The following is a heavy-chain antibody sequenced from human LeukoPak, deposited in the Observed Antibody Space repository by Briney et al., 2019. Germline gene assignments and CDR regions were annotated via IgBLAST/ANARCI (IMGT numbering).Heavy chain of an antibody. V-gene: IGHV1-69*05. CDR2: IIPIFGTA. Sequence: GASVKVSCKASGGTFSSYAISWVRQAPGQGLEWMGGIIPIFGTANYARKFQGRVTITTDESTSTAYMELSSLRSEDTAVYYCASSLTNKGLNYYYMDVWGKGTTVTVSS. CDR3: ASSLTNKGLNYYYMDV. CDR1: GGTFSSYA. J-gene: IGHJ6*03. D-gene: IGHD1-14*01.